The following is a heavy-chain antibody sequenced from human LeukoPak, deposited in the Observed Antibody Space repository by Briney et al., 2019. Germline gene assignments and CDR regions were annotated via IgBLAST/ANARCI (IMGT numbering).Heavy chain of an antibody. CDR1: GGNFSSYG. CDR3: ARVLGSASGRFFDY. CDR2: IGGSGGST. Sequence: GGSVSCKCEGRGGNFSSYGMSWVRQDQGKGLEWVSSIGGSGGSTYYADSVKGRFTISRDNAKNSLYLQMISLRAEDTAVYFCARVLGSASGRFFDYWGQGTLVTVSS. V-gene: IGHV3-23*01. J-gene: IGHJ4*02. D-gene: IGHD6-6*01.